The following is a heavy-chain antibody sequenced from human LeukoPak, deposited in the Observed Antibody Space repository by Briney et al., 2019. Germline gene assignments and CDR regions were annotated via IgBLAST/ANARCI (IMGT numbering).Heavy chain of an antibody. Sequence: PGGSLRLSCAASGFTFSSYAMSWVRQAPGQGLEWVSGISGSGGSTYYADSVKGRFTISRDNARNSLYLQMNSLRDEDTAVYYCARDLIHRSGEADYWGQGTLVTVSS. D-gene: IGHD3-22*01. CDR3: ARDLIHRSGEADY. V-gene: IGHV3-23*01. CDR1: GFTFSSYA. J-gene: IGHJ4*02. CDR2: ISGSGGST.